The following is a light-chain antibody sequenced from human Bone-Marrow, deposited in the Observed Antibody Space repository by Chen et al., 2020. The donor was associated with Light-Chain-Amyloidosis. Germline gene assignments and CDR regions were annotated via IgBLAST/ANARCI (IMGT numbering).Light chain of an antibody. V-gene: IGLV2-8*01. Sequence: QSALTQPPSASGSLGQSVTISCTGTSSDVGGYNYVSWYQQHPGKAPKLMISEVSKRPSGVPDRFSGSKSGNTASLTVSGLQPDDEDDYYCSSYGGRTNLVFGGGTKLTVL. CDR3: SSYGGRTNLV. J-gene: IGLJ2*01. CDR2: EVS. CDR1: SSDVGGYNY.